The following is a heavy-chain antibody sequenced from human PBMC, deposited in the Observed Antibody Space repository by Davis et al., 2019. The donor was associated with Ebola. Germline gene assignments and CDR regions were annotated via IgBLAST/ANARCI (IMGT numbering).Heavy chain of an antibody. D-gene: IGHD2-15*01. J-gene: IGHJ4*02. CDR2: IIPILGIA. CDR3: ACGGSWNYFDY. CDR1: GGTFSSYA. V-gene: IGHV1-69*04. Sequence: SVKVSCKASGGTFSSYAISWVRQAPGQGLEWMGRIIPILGIANYAQKFQGRVTMTRDTSTTTVYMELSSLRSEDTAVYYCACGGSWNYFDYWGQGTLVTVSS.